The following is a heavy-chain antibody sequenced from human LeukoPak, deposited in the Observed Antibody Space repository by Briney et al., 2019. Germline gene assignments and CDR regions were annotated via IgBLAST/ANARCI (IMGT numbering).Heavy chain of an antibody. CDR1: GYSISSGYY. D-gene: IGHD1-7*01. J-gene: IGHJ6*03. CDR3: ARQHNWNYVDYYYYMDV. CDR2: IYHSGST. V-gene: IGHV4-38-2*02. Sequence: PSETLSLTCTVSGYSISSGYYWGWIRQPPGKGLEWIGSIYHSGSTYYNPSLMSRVAISVDTSKNQFSLKLTSVTAADTAVYYCARQHNWNYVDYYYYMDVWGKGTTVTVSS.